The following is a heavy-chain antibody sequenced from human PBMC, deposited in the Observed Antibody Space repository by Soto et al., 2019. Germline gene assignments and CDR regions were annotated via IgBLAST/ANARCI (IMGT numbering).Heavy chain of an antibody. Sequence: GGSLRLSCAASGFTFSSYAMSWVRQAPGKGLEWVSAISGSGGSTYYADSVKGRFTFSRENSKNTLYLQMNGLKAEDTAVYYCAKEGGRYYDFWSGYKPPDAFDIWGQGTMVTVSS. CDR3: AKEGGRYYDFWSGYKPPDAFDI. CDR2: ISGSGGST. D-gene: IGHD3-3*01. J-gene: IGHJ3*02. V-gene: IGHV3-23*01. CDR1: GFTFSSYA.